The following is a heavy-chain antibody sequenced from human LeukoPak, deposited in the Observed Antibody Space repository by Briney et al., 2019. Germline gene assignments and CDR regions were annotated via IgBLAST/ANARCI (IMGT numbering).Heavy chain of an antibody. CDR3: ARARRDCSGGTCFSYYFDN. Sequence: GGSLRLSCAASGFTFSSYSMNWVRQAPGKGLEWVSSISSSSSYIYYADSVKGRFTISRDNAKNSLYLQMNSLRAEDTAVYYCARARRDCSGGTCFSYYFDNWGQGTLVTVSP. CDR2: ISSSSSYI. CDR1: GFTFSSYS. D-gene: IGHD2-15*01. V-gene: IGHV3-21*01. J-gene: IGHJ4*02.